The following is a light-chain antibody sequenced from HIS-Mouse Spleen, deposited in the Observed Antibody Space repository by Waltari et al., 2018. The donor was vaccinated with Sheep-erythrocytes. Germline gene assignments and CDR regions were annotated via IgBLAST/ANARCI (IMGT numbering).Light chain of an antibody. CDR2: DAS. J-gene: IGKJ1*01. CDR3: QQFNNYPRT. CDR1: QGISSA. V-gene: IGKV1D-13*01. Sequence: GDRVTITCRASQGISSALAWYQQKPRKTPKLLIYDASSLESGVPSRFSGSGSGTDFTLTISSLQPEDFATYYCQQFNNYPRTFGQGTKVEIK.